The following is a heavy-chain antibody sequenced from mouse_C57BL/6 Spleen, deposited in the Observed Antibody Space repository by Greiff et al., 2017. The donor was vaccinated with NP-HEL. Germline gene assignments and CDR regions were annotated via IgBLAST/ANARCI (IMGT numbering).Heavy chain of an antibody. V-gene: IGHV3-6*01. CDR3: ARGDYYGSSRYYFDY. CDR1: GYSITSGYY. D-gene: IGHD1-1*01. J-gene: IGHJ2*01. CDR2: ISYDGSN. Sequence: EVQLQESGPGLVKPSQSLSLTCSVTGYSITSGYYWNWIRQFPGNKLEWMGYISYDGSNNYNPSLKNRISITRDTSKNQFFLKLNSVTTEDTATYYCARGDYYGSSRYYFDYWGQGTTLTVSS.